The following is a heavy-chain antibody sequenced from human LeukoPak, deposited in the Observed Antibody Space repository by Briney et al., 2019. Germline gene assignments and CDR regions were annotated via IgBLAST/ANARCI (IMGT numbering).Heavy chain of an antibody. V-gene: IGHV3-74*01. CDR1: GFTFSSYW. CDR2: INADGTIA. J-gene: IGHJ4*02. Sequence: PGGSLRLYCAASGFTFSSYWLHWVRQAPGEGLVWVSQINADGTIATYADSVKGRFTISRDNSKNTLYLQINSLKAEDTAVYYCARGCSATRCPADSWGQGSLVTVSS. D-gene: IGHD2-15*01. CDR3: ARGCSATRCPADS.